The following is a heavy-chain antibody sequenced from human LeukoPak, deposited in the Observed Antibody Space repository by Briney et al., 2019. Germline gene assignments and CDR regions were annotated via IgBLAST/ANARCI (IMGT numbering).Heavy chain of an antibody. J-gene: IGHJ6*03. CDR3: ARDHIVVVPAAINYYYYYMDV. D-gene: IGHD2-2*02. CDR2: IYYSGST. CDR1: GGSISSGGYY. V-gene: IGHV4-31*03. Sequence: SETLSLTCTVSGGSISSGGYYWSWIRQHPGKGLEWIGYIYYSGSTYYNPSLKSRVTISVDTSKNQFSLKLSSVTAADTAVYYCARDHIVVVPAAINYYYYYMDVWGKGTTVTVSS.